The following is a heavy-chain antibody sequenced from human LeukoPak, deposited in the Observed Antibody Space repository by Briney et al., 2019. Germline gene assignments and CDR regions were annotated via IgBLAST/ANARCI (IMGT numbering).Heavy chain of an antibody. CDR3: ARNRESGFDY. V-gene: IGHV1-46*01. J-gene: IGHJ4*02. D-gene: IGHD3-10*01. CDR2: INPSGGST. Sequence: ASVKVSCMASGYTFTSYYILWVRQAPGQGLEWMGFINPSGGSTSYAQKFQDGVTMTRDTSTSTVYMELSSLRSEDTAVYYGARNRESGFDYWGQGTLVTVSS. CDR1: GYTFTSYY.